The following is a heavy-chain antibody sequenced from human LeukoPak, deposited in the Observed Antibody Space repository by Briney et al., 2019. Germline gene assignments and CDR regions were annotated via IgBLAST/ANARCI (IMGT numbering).Heavy chain of an antibody. Sequence: GKSLRLSCVASGFTFSSYAMSWVRQAPGKGLEWVSATSGSGGSTYYADSVKGRFSISRDNSKNTLYLQMNSLRVEDTAIYYCAKDLTLGGSPSYYFDYWGQGTLVTVSS. J-gene: IGHJ4*02. CDR1: GFTFSSYA. CDR3: AKDLTLGGSPSYYFDY. CDR2: TSGSGGST. D-gene: IGHD4-23*01. V-gene: IGHV3-23*01.